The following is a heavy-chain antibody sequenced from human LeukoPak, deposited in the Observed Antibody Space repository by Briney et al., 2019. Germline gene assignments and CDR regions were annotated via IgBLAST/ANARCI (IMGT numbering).Heavy chain of an antibody. CDR1: GYRFTSYW. V-gene: IGHV5-51*01. Sequence: GEPLQISCQGSGYRFTSYWIGWVRPMPGKGLEWKGIIYPGDSDTRYSPSFQGQVTISADKSISTAYLQWSSLKASDTAMYYCARQTGDSYDYWGQGTLVTVSS. CDR3: ARQTGDSYDY. J-gene: IGHJ4*02. D-gene: IGHD5-18*01. CDR2: IYPGDSDT.